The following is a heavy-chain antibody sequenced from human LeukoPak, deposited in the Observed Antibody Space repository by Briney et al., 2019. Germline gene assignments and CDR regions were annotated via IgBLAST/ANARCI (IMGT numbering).Heavy chain of an antibody. CDR1: GGTFSSYA. CDR2: IIPIFGTA. V-gene: IGHV1-69*06. CDR3: ARGYCSSTSCYHSPTNWFDP. Sequence: GASVKVSCKASGGTFSSYAISWVRQAPGQGLEWMGGIIPIFGTANYAQKFQGRVTITADKSTSTAYMELSSLRSEDTAVYYCARGYCSSTSCYHSPTNWFDPWGQGTLVTVSS. D-gene: IGHD2-2*01. J-gene: IGHJ5*02.